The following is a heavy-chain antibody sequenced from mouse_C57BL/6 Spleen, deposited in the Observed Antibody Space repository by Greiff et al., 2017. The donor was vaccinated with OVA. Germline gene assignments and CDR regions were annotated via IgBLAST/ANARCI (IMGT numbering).Heavy chain of an antibody. CDR1: GFSFNTYA. Sequence: EVQRVESGGGLVQPKGSLKLSCAASGFSFNTYAMNWVRQAPGTGLEWVARIRSKSNNYATYYADSVKDRFTISRDDSESMLYLQMNNLKTEDTAMYYCVRHYDYEDAMDYWGQGTSVTVAS. D-gene: IGHD2-4*01. V-gene: IGHV10-1*01. CDR3: VRHYDYEDAMDY. CDR2: IRSKSNNYAT. J-gene: IGHJ4*01.